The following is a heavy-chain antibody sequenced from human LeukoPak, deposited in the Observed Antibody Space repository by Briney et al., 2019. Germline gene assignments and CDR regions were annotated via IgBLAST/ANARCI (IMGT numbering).Heavy chain of an antibody. D-gene: IGHD3-22*01. CDR3: ARPSHYYDSSGSPTTDY. J-gene: IGHJ4*02. V-gene: IGHV4-38-2*02. CDR1: GYSISSGYY. CDR2: IYHSGST. Sequence: SETLSLTCTVSGYSISSGYYWGWIRQPPGKGLEWIGSIYHSGSTYYNPSLKSRVTISVDTSKNQFSLKLSSVTAADTAVYYCARPSHYYDSSGSPTTDYWGQGTLVTVSS.